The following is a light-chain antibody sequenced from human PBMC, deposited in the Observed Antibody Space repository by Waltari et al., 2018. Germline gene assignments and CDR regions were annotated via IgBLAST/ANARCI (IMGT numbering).Light chain of an antibody. V-gene: IGKV3-15*01. CDR3: QQYNNWPPYT. CDR1: QSVSSN. CDR2: GAS. Sequence: DIVMTQSPATLSVSPGDRATLPCRASQSVSSNLVWYQQKPGQAPRLLIYGASTRATGIPDRFSGSGSGTEFTLTISSLQSEDFAVYYCQQYNNWPPYTFGQGTKLEI. J-gene: IGKJ2*01.